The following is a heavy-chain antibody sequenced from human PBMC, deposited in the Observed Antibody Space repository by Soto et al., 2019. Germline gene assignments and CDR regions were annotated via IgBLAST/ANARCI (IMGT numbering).Heavy chain of an antibody. J-gene: IGHJ4*02. CDR1: GYSFTSYW. CDR2: IDPSDSYT. CDR3: ARSAHYYCTNRVCGFDY. V-gene: IGHV5-10-1*01. Sequence: GESLKISCKGSGYSFTSYWISWVRQMPGKGLEWMGRIDPSDSYTNYSPSFQGHVTISADKSISTAYLQWSSLKASDTAMYYCARSAHYYCTNRVCGFDYWGQGTLVTVSS. D-gene: IGHD2-8*01.